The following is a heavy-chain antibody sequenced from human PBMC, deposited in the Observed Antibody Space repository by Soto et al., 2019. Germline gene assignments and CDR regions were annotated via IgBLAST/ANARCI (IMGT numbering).Heavy chain of an antibody. J-gene: IGHJ6*02. CDR2: IYWNDDK. CDR1: GFSLSTSGVG. Sequence: SGPTLVNPTQTLTLTCTFSGFSLSTSGVGVGWIRQPPGKALEWLALIYWNDDKRYSPSLKSRLTITKDTSKNQVVLTMTNMDPVDTGTYYCAYAPYCDSRYYYYGMDFWGQGTTVTVSS. D-gene: IGHD4-17*01. CDR3: AYAPYCDSRYYYYGMDF. V-gene: IGHV2-5*01.